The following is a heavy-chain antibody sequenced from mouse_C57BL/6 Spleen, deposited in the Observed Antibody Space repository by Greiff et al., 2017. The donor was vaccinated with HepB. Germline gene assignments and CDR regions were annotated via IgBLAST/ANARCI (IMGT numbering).Heavy chain of an antibody. J-gene: IGHJ2*01. CDR2: FHPYNDDT. CDR3: ARGLGYYGSSLFDY. Sequence: VQRVESGAELVKPGASVKMSCKASGYTFTTYPIEWMKQNHGKSLEWIGNFHPYNDDTKYNEKFKGKATLTVEKSSSTVYLELSRLTSDDSAVYYCARGLGYYGSSLFDYWGQGTTLTVSS. D-gene: IGHD1-1*01. V-gene: IGHV1-47*01. CDR1: GYTFTTYP.